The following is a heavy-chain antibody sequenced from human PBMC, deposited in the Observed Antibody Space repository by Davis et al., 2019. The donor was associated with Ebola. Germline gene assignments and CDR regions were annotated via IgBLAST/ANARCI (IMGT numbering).Heavy chain of an antibody. CDR3: ARVTTGYYDSSDSPSWFDP. V-gene: IGHV1-69*13. Sequence: SVKVSCKVSGGTFNSFALGWVRQAPGQGLEWMGGIIPMFRSPNYAQKFQDRVTITADESTRTVHMELTNLESEDTAVYYCARVTTGYYDSSDSPSWFDPWGQGTLVTVSS. J-gene: IGHJ5*02. D-gene: IGHD3-22*01. CDR2: IIPMFRSP. CDR1: GGTFNSFA.